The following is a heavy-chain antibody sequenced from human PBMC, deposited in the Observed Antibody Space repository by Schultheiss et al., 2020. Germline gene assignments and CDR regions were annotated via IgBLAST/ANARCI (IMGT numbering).Heavy chain of an antibody. CDR2: ISPYSGDT. CDR1: GSTFTNYG. Sequence: ASVKVSCRASGSTFTNYGITWVRQAPGQGLEWMGWISPYSGDTNYAQKLQGRVTMTTDTSTTTAYMELWSLRSDDTAVYYCARGLQDHTFGGVVVLPLGDYWGQGALVTFSS. CDR3: ARGLQDHTFGGVVVLPLGDY. D-gene: IGHD3-16*02. V-gene: IGHV1-18*01. J-gene: IGHJ4*02.